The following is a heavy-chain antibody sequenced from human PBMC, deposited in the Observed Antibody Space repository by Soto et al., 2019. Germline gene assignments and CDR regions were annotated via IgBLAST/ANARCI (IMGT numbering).Heavy chain of an antibody. V-gene: IGHV3-33*01. CDR1: GFTFSTYG. CDR2: IWYDGTNK. Sequence: QEHLVESGGGVVQPGRSLRLSCAASGFTFSTYGMHWVRQVPGKGLEWVAVIWYDGTNKYYADSVRGRFTISRDNSKNTLYVQMNSLSAEDTAVSYCARAPLVSDAFDIWGQGTMVTVSS. CDR3: ARAPLVSDAFDI. D-gene: IGHD2-8*02. J-gene: IGHJ3*02.